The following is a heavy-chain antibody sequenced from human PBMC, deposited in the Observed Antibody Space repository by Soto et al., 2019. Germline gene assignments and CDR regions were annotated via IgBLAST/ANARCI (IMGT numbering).Heavy chain of an antibody. CDR1: GYTFTGYY. Sequence: ASVKVSCKASGYTFTGYYMHWVRQAPGQGLEWMGWINPNSGGTNYAQKFQGRVTMTRDTSISTAYMELSRLRSDDTAVYYCARAPRSNAPYYYYGMDVWGQGTTVTVSS. V-gene: IGHV1-2*02. D-gene: IGHD4-4*01. J-gene: IGHJ6*02. CDR3: ARAPRSNAPYYYYGMDV. CDR2: INPNSGGT.